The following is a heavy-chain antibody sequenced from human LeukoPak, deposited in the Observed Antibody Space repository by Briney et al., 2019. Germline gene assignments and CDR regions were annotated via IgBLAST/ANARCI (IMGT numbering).Heavy chain of an antibody. V-gene: IGHV3-64*02. D-gene: IGHD5-12*01. CDR3: ARGLGGTCPFDY. Sequence: VGSLRLSCAASGCTFSSFAMHWVRQAPGKGLEYVSAISSDGDNTYYADSVKGRFTISRDNSKNTLYLQMGSLRAEDMAVYYCARGLGGTCPFDYWGQGNLVTVSS. J-gene: IGHJ4*02. CDR1: GCTFSSFA. CDR2: ISSDGDNT.